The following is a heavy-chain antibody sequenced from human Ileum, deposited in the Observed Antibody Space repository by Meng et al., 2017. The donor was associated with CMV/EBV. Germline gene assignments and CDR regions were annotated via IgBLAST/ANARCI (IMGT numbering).Heavy chain of an antibody. V-gene: IGHV4-59*08. CDR3: ARSIVVVPATLYGNWFDP. Sequence: SETLSLTCTVSGGSISNYYWSWIRQPPGKGLEWIGYIYYSGSTNYNPSLKSRVTISVDTSKNQFSLKLSSVTAADMAVYYCARSIVVVPATLYGNWFDPWGQGTLVTVSS. J-gene: IGHJ5*02. D-gene: IGHD2-2*01. CDR1: GGSISNYY. CDR2: IYYSGST.